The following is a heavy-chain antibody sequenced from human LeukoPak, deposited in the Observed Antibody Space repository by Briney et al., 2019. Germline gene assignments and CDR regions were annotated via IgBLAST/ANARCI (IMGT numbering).Heavy chain of an antibody. CDR1: GDSISYFY. D-gene: IGHD3-10*01. Sequence: SETLSLTCSVSGDSISYFYWSWIRQAAGKGLEWIGRISGSGSTDYNASLKSRVTMSVDTSKNQLSLKVISVTAADTAVYYCARAVGSGSFQTYYYYMDVWGKGTTVTISS. CDR2: ISGSGST. V-gene: IGHV4-4*07. CDR3: ARAVGSGSFQTYYYYMDV. J-gene: IGHJ6*03.